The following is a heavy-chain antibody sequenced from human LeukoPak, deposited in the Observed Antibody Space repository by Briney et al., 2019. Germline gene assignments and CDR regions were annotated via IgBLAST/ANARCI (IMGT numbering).Heavy chain of an antibody. J-gene: IGHJ3*02. Sequence: SSVKVSCKASGGTFSGYAISWVRQAPAQGLEWMGGIIPIFGTANYAQKFQGRVTITTDESTSTAYVELSSVRAEDTAVYYCARSLWWYPEDAFDIWGQGTMVTVSS. CDR3: ARSLWWYPEDAFDI. D-gene: IGHD4-23*01. CDR1: GGTFSGYA. CDR2: IIPIFGTA. V-gene: IGHV1-69*05.